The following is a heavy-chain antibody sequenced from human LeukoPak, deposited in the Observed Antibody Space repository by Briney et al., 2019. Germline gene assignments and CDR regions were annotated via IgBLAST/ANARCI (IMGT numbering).Heavy chain of an antibody. Sequence: GGSLRLSCAVSGFTVSSNYMSWVRQAPGKGLEWVSVIYSGGSTYYADSVKGRFTISRDNSKNTLYLQMNSLRAEDTAVYYCATSSGWYDYWGQGTLVTVSS. V-gene: IGHV3-66*02. CDR3: ATSSGWYDY. CDR2: IYSGGST. CDR1: GFTVSSNY. D-gene: IGHD6-19*01. J-gene: IGHJ4*02.